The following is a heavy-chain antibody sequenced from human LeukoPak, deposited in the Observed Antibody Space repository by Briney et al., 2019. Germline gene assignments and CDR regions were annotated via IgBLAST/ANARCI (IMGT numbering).Heavy chain of an antibody. J-gene: IGHJ4*02. Sequence: SVKVSCKASGYTFTGYYMHRVRQAPGHALEWMGWINPNSGDTNYPQKFQGRVTMPRDTSIGTAYVDLSRLICDDPAVYYCPRDWPEACSSPSCWGQGTLVTVS. CDR1: GYTFTGYY. V-gene: IGHV1-2*02. CDR2: INPNSGDT. D-gene: IGHD2-2*01. CDR3: PRDWPEACSSPSC.